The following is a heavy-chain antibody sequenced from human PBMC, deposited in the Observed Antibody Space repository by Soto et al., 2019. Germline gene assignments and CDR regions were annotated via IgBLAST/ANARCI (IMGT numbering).Heavy chain of an antibody. CDR3: ARDLGYCSGGTCYSVLDS. D-gene: IGHD2-15*01. J-gene: IGHJ4*02. Sequence: GGSLRLSCAASGFTFSSNWMNWVRQAPGKGLEWVANIKQDGSEKYYVDSVKGRFTISRDNAKNSLPLQMNSLRVEDTAVYYCARDLGYCSGGTCYSVLDSWGQGALVTVSS. CDR2: IKQDGSEK. V-gene: IGHV3-7*03. CDR1: GFTFSSNW.